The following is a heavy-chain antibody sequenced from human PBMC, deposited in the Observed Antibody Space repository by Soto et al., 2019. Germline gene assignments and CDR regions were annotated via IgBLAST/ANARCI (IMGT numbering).Heavy chain of an antibody. V-gene: IGHV1-69*01. CDR3: ARKSVEMATNCWFDP. J-gene: IGHJ5*02. Sequence: QVQLVQSGAEVKKPGSSVKVSCKASGGTFSSYAISWVRQAPGQGLEWMGGIIPIFGTANYAQKFQGRVTITADESTSTAYMELSILRSEDTAVYYFARKSVEMATNCWFDPWGQGTLVTVSS. D-gene: IGHD5-12*01. CDR1: GGTFSSYA. CDR2: IIPIFGTA.